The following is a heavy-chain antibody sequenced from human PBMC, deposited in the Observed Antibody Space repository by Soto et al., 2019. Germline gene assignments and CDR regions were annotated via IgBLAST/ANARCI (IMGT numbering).Heavy chain of an antibody. CDR2: IYHSGST. V-gene: IGHV4-4*02. CDR3: ARDLTTVVTNGWFDP. CDR1: GGSISSSNW. D-gene: IGHD4-17*01. J-gene: IGHJ5*02. Sequence: PSETLSLTCAVSGGSISSSNWWSWVRQPPGKGLEWIGEIYHSGSTNYNPSLKSRVTISVDKSKNQFSLKLSSVTAADAAVYYCARDLTTVVTNGWFDPWGQGALVT.